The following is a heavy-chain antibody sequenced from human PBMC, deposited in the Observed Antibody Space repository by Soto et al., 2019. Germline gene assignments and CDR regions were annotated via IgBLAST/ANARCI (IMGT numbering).Heavy chain of an antibody. CDR1: GFSLSTDGMC. J-gene: IGHJ1*01. CDR2: IDWNDDK. V-gene: IGHV2-70*11. CDR3: ARVWWFGEKEYFQN. Sequence: SGPTLVNPTQTLTLTCTISGFSLSTDGMCVSWIRQPPGKALEWLARIDWNDDKYYSTSLKTRLTISKDTSKNQAVLTMTKLDPADTATYYCARVWWFGEKEYFQNWGQATLVSVSS. D-gene: IGHD2-21*01.